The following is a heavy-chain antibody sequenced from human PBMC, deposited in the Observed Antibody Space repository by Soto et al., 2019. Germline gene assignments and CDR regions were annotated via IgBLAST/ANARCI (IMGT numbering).Heavy chain of an antibody. Sequence: TGGSLRLSCAASGFTFSSYSMNWVRQAPGKGLEWVSYISSSSSTIYYADSVKGRFTISRDNAKNSLYLQMNSLRDEDTAVYYCARQRISKSRGDYYYYGMDVWGQGTTVTVSS. V-gene: IGHV3-48*02. CDR2: ISSSSSTI. D-gene: IGHD1-1*01. CDR3: ARQRISKSRGDYYYYGMDV. CDR1: GFTFSSYS. J-gene: IGHJ6*02.